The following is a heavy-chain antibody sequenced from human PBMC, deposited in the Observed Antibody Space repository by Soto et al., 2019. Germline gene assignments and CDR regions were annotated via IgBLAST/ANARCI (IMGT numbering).Heavy chain of an antibody. D-gene: IGHD2-2*01. Sequence: PSETLSLTCAVSGGSISSGGYSWSWIRQPPGKGLEWIGYIYHSGSTYYNPSLNSRVTISVDRSKNQFSLKLSSVTAADTAVYYCARGGAVVPAADAVYFQHWGQGTLVTVSS. V-gene: IGHV4-30-2*01. J-gene: IGHJ1*01. CDR3: ARGGAVVPAADAVYFQH. CDR2: IYHSGST. CDR1: GGSISSGGYS.